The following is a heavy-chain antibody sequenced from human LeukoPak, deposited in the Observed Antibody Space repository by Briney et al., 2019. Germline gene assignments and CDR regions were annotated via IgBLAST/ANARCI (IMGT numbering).Heavy chain of an antibody. CDR1: GGSISSYY. CDR2: IYYSGST. D-gene: IGHD6-13*01. CDR3: ARGYRSGPAAAGTNWFDP. Sequence: SETLFLTCTVSGGSISSYYWSWIRQPPGKGLEWIGYIYYSGSTNYNPALKSRVTISVDTSKNQFSLKLSSVTAADTAVYYCARGYRSGPAAAGTNWFDPWGQGTLVTVSS. J-gene: IGHJ5*02. V-gene: IGHV4-59*01.